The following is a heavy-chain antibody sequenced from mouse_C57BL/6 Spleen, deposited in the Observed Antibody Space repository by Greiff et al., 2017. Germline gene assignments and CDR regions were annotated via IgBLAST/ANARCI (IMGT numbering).Heavy chain of an antibody. CDR2: IYPGSGST. CDR3: ARVGYDYDEAWFAY. Sequence: QVQLKQPGAELVKPGASVKMSCKASGYTFTSYWITWVKQRPGQGLEWIGDIYPGSGSTNYNEKFKSKATLTVDTSSSTAYMQLSSLTSEDSAVYYCARVGYDYDEAWFAYWGQGTLVTVSA. CDR1: GYTFTSYW. V-gene: IGHV1-55*01. J-gene: IGHJ3*01. D-gene: IGHD2-4*01.